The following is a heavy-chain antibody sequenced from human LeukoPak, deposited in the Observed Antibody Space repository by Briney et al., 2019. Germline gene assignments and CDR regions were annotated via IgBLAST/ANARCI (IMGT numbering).Heavy chain of an antibody. J-gene: IGHJ6*02. V-gene: IGHV1-2*02. Sequence: GASVKVSCTASGYTFTGYYMHWVRQAPGQGLEWMGWINPNSGGTNYAQKFQGRVTMTRDTSISTAYMELSRLRSDDTAVYYCARDRGPNDYGDDDGMDVWGQGTTVTVSS. CDR2: INPNSGGT. CDR3: ARDRGPNDYGDDDGMDV. D-gene: IGHD4-17*01. CDR1: GYTFTGYY.